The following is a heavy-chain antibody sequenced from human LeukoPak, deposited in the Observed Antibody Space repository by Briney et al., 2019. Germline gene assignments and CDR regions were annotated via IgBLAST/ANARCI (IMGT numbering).Heavy chain of an antibody. J-gene: IGHJ4*02. CDR1: GGSFSGYY. V-gene: IGHV4-34*01. CDR2: INHSGST. D-gene: IGHD1-26*01. CDR3: ARDVGATPGYFDY. Sequence: RPSETLSLTCAVYGGSFSGYYWSWIRQPPGKGLEWIGEINHSGSTNYNPSLKSRVTISVDTSKNQFSLKLSSVTAADTAVYYCARDVGATPGYFDYWGQGTLVTVSS.